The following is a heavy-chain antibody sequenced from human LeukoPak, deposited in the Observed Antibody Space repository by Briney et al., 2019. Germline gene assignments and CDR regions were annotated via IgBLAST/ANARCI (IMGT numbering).Heavy chain of an antibody. CDR3: ASRYCTTPTFPYVGVFDY. V-gene: IGHV3-7*01. CDR2: INQDGSNK. D-gene: IGHD2-8*01. J-gene: IGHJ4*02. CDR1: GLIFSNCW. Sequence: GGSLRLSCAASGLIFSNCWMSWVRQSPGKGLEWVANINQDGSNKYYVDSVKGRFTISRDNGKNSVYLQMNSLRAEETAVYYCASRYCTTPTFPYVGVFDYWGQGILVTVSS.